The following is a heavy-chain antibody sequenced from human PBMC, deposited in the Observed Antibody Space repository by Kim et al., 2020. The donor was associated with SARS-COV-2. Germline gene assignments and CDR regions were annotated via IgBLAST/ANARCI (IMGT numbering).Heavy chain of an antibody. J-gene: IGHJ4*02. CDR1: GGTFSSYA. V-gene: IGHV1-69*13. CDR2: IIPIFGTA. D-gene: IGHD3-22*01. CDR3: ARGVVVITMVGYFDY. Sequence: SVKVSCKASGGTFSSYAISWVRQAPGQGLEWMGGIIPIFGTANYAQKFQGRVTITADESTSTAYMELSSLRSEDTAVYYCARGVVVITMVGYFDYWGQGTLVTVSS.